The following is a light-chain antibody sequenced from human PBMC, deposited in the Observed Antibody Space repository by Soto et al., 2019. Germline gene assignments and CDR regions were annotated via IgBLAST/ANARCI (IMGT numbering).Light chain of an antibody. CDR3: QQRSNLIT. V-gene: IGKV3-11*01. J-gene: IGKJ5*01. Sequence: EIVLTQSPATLPLSPGERATLSCRASQSVSSYLAWYQQKPGQAPRLLIYDASNRATGIPARFSGSGSGTDFTLTISSLEPEDFAVYYCQQRSNLITFGQGTRLEIK. CDR1: QSVSSY. CDR2: DAS.